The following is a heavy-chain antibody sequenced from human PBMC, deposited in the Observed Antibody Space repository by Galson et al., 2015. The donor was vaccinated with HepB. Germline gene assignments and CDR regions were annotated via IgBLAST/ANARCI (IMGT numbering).Heavy chain of an antibody. CDR2: IDPSDSYT. CDR1: GYSFTSYW. V-gene: IGHV5-10-1*01. D-gene: IGHD3-22*01. J-gene: IGHJ4*02. CDR3: ASQLHSYDSSGYSFRSDS. Sequence: SGAEPTQPVASLRISCEGSGYSFTSYWVSWWRQLPGKDLVWMGRIDPSDSYTNYSPSFQGHLTISADKSISTAYLQWSSLKPSNTAMYYCASQLHSYDSSGYSFRSDSWGQGTLVTVSS.